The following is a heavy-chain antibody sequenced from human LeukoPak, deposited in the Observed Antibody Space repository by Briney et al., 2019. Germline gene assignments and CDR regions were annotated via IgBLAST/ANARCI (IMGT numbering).Heavy chain of an antibody. Sequence: ASVKVSCKASGYTFTGYYMHWVRQAPGQGLEWMGWINPNSGGTNYAQKFQGWVTMTRDTSISTAYMELSRLRADDTAVYYCARANHFDCFKPTSIYCVYWGQGTLVTVSS. CDR2: INPNSGGT. D-gene: IGHD3-9*01. V-gene: IGHV1-2*04. CDR3: ARANHFDCFKPTSIYCVY. CDR1: GYTFTGYY. J-gene: IGHJ4*02.